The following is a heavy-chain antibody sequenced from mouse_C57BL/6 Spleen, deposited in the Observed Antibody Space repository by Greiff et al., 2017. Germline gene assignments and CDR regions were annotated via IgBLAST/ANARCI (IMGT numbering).Heavy chain of an antibody. D-gene: IGHD2-1*01. CDR2: IDPSDSYT. CDR3: ARGGNYDAMDY. J-gene: IGHJ4*01. CDR1: GYTFTSYW. Sequence: QVHVKQPGAELVMPGASVKLSCKASGYTFTSYWMHWVKQRPGQGLEWIGEIDPSDSYTNYNQKFKGKSTLTVDKSSSTAYMQLSSLTSEDSAVYYCARGGNYDAMDYWGQGTSVTVSS. V-gene: IGHV1-69*01.